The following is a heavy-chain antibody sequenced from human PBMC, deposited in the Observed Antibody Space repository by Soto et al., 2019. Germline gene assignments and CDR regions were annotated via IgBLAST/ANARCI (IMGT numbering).Heavy chain of an antibody. CDR2: ISAYNGNT. V-gene: IGHV1-18*01. Sequence: QVQLVQSGAEVKKPGASVKVSCKASGYTFTSYGISWVRQAPGQGLEWMGWISAYNGNTNYAQKLQGRVTMTTDTSTSTAYMELRSLRSDDTAVYYCARGVYYYDSSGYPTPNWFDPWGQGTLVTVSS. J-gene: IGHJ5*02. CDR1: GYTFTSYG. CDR3: ARGVYYYDSSGYPTPNWFDP. D-gene: IGHD3-22*01.